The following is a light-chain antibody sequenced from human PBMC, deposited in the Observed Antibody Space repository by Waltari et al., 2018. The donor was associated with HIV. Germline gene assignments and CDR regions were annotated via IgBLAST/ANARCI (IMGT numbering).Light chain of an antibody. Sequence: QSALTQPPSASGSPGQSVTISCTGTSSDVGGYNYVSWYQQHPGKAPTLMIYEVSKRPSGVPDRFSGSKSGNTASLTVSGLQADDEAYYYCSSYAGSNNVVFGGGTKLTVL. CDR2: EVS. J-gene: IGLJ2*01. CDR3: SSYAGSNNVV. CDR1: SSDVGGYNY. V-gene: IGLV2-8*01.